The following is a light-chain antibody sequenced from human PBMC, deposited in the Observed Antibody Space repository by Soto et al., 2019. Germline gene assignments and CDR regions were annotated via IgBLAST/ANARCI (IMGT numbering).Light chain of an antibody. V-gene: IGKV3-11*01. CDR2: DAS. Sequence: EIVLTQSPDTLSLSPGERATLSCRASQSVSSSLAWYQQKPGQAPRLLIYDASNRATGIPARFSGGGSGTEFTLTISSREPEDCAVYYCQQRSNWPPEVTFGTGTEVDIK. J-gene: IGKJ3*01. CDR1: QSVSSS. CDR3: QQRSNWPPEVT.